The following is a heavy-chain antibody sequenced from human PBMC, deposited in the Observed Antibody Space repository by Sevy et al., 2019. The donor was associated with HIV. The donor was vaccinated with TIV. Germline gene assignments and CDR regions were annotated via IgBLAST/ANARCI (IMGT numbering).Heavy chain of an antibody. Sequence: GGSLRLSCAASGLTFITYAMHWVRQAPGKGLEWVAVISYDGSNKYYADSVKGRFTISRDNSKNTLYLQMNSLRDEDTAVNYCARDSREWSVSPRPPDYWGQATLVTVSS. CDR1: GLTFITYA. J-gene: IGHJ4*01. V-gene: IGHV3-30-3*01. CDR3: ARDSREWSVSPRPPDY. D-gene: IGHD3-3*01. CDR2: ISYDGSNK.